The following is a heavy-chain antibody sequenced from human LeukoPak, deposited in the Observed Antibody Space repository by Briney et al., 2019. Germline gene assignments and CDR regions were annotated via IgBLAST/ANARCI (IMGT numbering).Heavy chain of an antibody. CDR3: AARSPAAKGNSVDY. Sequence: ERSLRLSCAASGFTFSSYSMNWVRQAPRKGLEWVSSISSSSSYIYYADSVKGRFTISRDNAKNSLYLQMNSLRAEDAAVYYCAARSPAAKGNSVDYWGQGTLVTVSS. D-gene: IGHD2-2*01. CDR2: ISSSSSYI. V-gene: IGHV3-21*01. CDR1: GFTFSSYS. J-gene: IGHJ4*02.